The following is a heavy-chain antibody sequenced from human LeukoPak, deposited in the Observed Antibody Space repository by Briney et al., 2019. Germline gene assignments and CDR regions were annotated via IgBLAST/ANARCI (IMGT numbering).Heavy chain of an antibody. CDR1: GFTFSSYA. J-gene: IGHJ6*02. V-gene: IGHV3-23*01. Sequence: GGSLRLSCAASGFTFSSYAISWVRQAPGKGLEWVSAISGSGGSTYYADSVKGRFTISRDNSKNTLYLQMNSLRAEDTAVYYCAKHVLGHMNTAIVVVPAAKDDYYYGMDVWGQGTTVTVSS. D-gene: IGHD2-2*01. CDR2: ISGSGGST. CDR3: AKHVLGHMNTAIVVVPAAKDDYYYGMDV.